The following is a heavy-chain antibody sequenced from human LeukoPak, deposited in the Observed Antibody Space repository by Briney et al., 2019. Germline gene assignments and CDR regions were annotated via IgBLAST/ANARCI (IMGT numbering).Heavy chain of an antibody. Sequence: ASVKVSCKASGYTFTNYDINWVRQATGQGLEWMGWMNPNSGNTGYAQKFQGRVSITRNTSTSTAYMELSSLRSEDTAVYYCARTRQYDCWSGSPYYMDVWGKGTTVTVSS. V-gene: IGHV1-8*03. CDR3: ARTRQYDCWSGSPYYMDV. D-gene: IGHD3-3*01. J-gene: IGHJ6*03. CDR2: MNPNSGNT. CDR1: GYTFTNYD.